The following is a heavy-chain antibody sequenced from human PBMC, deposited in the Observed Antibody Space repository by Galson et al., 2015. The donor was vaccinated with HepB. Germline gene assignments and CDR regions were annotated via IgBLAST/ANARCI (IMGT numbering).Heavy chain of an antibody. Sequence: SLRLSCAASGSTFSSYAMHWVRQAPGKGLEWVAVISYDGSNKYYADSVKGRFTISRDNSKNTLYLQMNSLRAEDTAVYYCAKDLSRYAVGAYDAFDIWGQGTMVTVSS. CDR2: ISYDGSNK. V-gene: IGHV3-30*04. CDR1: GSTFSSYA. CDR3: AKDLSRYAVGAYDAFDI. D-gene: IGHD1-26*01. J-gene: IGHJ3*02.